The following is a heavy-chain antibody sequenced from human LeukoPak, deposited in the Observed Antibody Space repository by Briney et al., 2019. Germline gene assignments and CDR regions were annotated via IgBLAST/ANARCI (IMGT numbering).Heavy chain of an antibody. D-gene: IGHD4-17*01. CDR2: IKQDGSEK. CDR3: ARAPGEGWFDP. CDR1: GFTFSSYW. V-gene: IGHV3-7*01. J-gene: IGHJ5*02. Sequence: GGSLRLSCAASGFTFSSYWMSWVRQAPGKGLEWVASIKQDGSEKYYVDSVKGRFTISSHNAKISLYLQMNSLRAEDTALYYCARAPGEGWFDPWGQGTLVTVSS.